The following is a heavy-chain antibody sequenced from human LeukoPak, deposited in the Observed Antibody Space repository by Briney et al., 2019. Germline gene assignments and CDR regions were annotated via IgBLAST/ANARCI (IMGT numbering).Heavy chain of an antibody. CDR3: ARVTRNKKQRITIFGVVDY. J-gene: IGHJ4*02. Sequence: SETLSLTCTVSGGSISSSSYYWGWIRQPPGKGLEWIGSIYYSGSTYYNPSLKSRVTISVDTSKNQFSLKLSSVTAADTAVYYCARVTRNKKQRITIFGVVDYWGQGTLVTVSS. CDR1: GGSISSSSYY. D-gene: IGHD3-3*01. V-gene: IGHV4-39*07. CDR2: IYYSGST.